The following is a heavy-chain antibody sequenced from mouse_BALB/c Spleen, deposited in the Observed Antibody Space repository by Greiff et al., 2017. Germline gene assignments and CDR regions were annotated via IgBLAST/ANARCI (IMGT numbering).Heavy chain of an antibody. CDR2: ISSGGGST. CDR3: ARHGGSSSAWFAY. J-gene: IGHJ3*01. CDR1: GFAFSSYD. Sequence: EVQRVESGGGLVKPGGSLKLSCAASGFAFSSYDMSWVRQTPEKRLEWVAYISSGGGSTYYPDTVKGRFTISRDNAKNTLYLQMSSLKSEDTAMYYCARHGGSSSAWFAYWGQGTLVTVSA. D-gene: IGHD1-1*01. V-gene: IGHV5-12-1*01.